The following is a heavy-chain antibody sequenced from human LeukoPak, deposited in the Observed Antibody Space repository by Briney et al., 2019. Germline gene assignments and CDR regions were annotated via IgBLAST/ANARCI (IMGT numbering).Heavy chain of an antibody. V-gene: IGHV4-4*07. CDR3: AKSGMVRAPSYYYYMDV. CDR2: TYTSGST. Sequence: SETLSLTRTHSGGSPSRYYWCWIPAPAGKGRECVWRTYTSGSTNYNPSLKSRVTMSVDTSKNQFSLKLSSVTAADTAVYYCAKSGMVRAPSYYYYMDVWGKGTTVTVSS. CDR1: GGSPSRYY. J-gene: IGHJ6*03. D-gene: IGHD3-10*01.